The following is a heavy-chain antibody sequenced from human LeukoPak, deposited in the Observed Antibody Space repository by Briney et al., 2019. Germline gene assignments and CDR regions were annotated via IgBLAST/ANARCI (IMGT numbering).Heavy chain of an antibody. CDR3: ARAAYDNNGYLTL. CDR1: GFTFSSYA. D-gene: IGHD3-22*01. CDR2: IWYDGSNK. Sequence: PGGSLRLSCAASGFTFSSYAMHWVRQAPGRGLEWVAVIWYDGSNKYYAGSVKGRFTISRDNSKNTLSLQMNSLRAEDTAVYYCARAAYDNNGYLTLWGQGTLVTVSS. V-gene: IGHV3-33*08. J-gene: IGHJ4*02.